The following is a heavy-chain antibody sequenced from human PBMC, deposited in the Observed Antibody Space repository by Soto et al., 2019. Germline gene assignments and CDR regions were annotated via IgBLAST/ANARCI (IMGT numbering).Heavy chain of an antibody. V-gene: IGHV4-61*01. J-gene: IGHJ4*02. D-gene: IGHD3-10*01. CDR3: ARGSEYYGSGSYYGLDY. CDR2: IDYSGTT. CDR1: GGSVRIGSYY. Sequence: LSLTCTVSGGSVRIGSYYWTWIRQPPGKGLEWIGYIDYSGTTKYNPSLKSRVTMSVGLSKNQFSLKLSSVTAADTAVYYCARGSEYYGSGSYYGLDYWGQGTLVTVSS.